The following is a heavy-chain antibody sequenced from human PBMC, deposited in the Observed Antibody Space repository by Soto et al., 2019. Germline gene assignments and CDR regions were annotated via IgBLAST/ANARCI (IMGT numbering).Heavy chain of an antibody. CDR3: ARVGVGLAAPRVWSH. J-gene: IGHJ4*02. CDR2: SNPYNGNT. CDR1: GYTFTSYG. Sequence: QVQVVQSGAEVKKPGASVKVSCKASGYTFTSYGISWVRQAPGQGLEWMGWSNPYNGNTQYADKFEGRVTVTADTSTTTTFMEVTSLTADDTAVCSCARVGVGLAAPRVWSHGGQGTLVPVSS. V-gene: IGHV1-18*01. D-gene: IGHD6-13*01.